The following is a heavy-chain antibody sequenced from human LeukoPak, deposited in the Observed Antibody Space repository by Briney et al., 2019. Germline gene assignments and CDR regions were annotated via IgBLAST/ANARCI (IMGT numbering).Heavy chain of an antibody. D-gene: IGHD5-24*01. V-gene: IGHV3-9*01. CDR3: TRRAARWQFDL. J-gene: IGHJ2*01. Sequence: GGSLRLSCAVSGFNFDDYAMHWVRQAPGRGLEWVSGINWKTGNGIYADSVKGRFTISRDNAKNSLYLQMSSLKAEDTALYYCTRRAARWQFDLWGRGTLLTVSS. CDR2: INWKTGNG. CDR1: GFNFDDYA.